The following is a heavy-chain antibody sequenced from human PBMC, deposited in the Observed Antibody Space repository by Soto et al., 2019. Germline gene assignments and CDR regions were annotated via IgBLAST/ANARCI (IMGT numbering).Heavy chain of an antibody. D-gene: IGHD1-26*01. Sequence: QVQLVQSGAEVKKPGASVNVSCKASGYTFTVYYMHWVRQAPRQGLEWRGWINPKSGGTMYPQKFQGRVTMTWDTSISAAYIALTSLRSDATAVYYSARYLPKGGGSTAFDYWRQGTLVTVSA. CDR2: INPKSGGT. V-gene: IGHV1-2*02. CDR3: ARYLPKGGGSTAFDY. J-gene: IGHJ4*01. CDR1: GYTFTVYY.